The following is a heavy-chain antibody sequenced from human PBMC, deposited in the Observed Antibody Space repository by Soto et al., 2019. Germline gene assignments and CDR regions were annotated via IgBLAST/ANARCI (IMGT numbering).Heavy chain of an antibody. V-gene: IGHV1-46*04. CDR2: INPSGGTT. Sequence: QVRLVQSGAEVRKPGASVKVSCKASGYTFTSYYMNWVRQAPGQGLEWLGIINPSGGTTKYAQKLQGRVNMTSDTSTSTVYMELSSLRSEDTAIYYCATLHTWGQGTMVTVSS. CDR3: ATLHT. J-gene: IGHJ3*02. CDR1: GYTFTSYY.